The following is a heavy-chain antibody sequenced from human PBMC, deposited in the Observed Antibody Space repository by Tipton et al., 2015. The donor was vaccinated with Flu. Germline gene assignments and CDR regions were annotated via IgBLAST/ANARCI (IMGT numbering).Heavy chain of an antibody. V-gene: IGHV3-7*01. CDR2: INQDGSQK. J-gene: IGHJ4*02. Sequence: SLRLSCSASGFTLSNYWMTWVRQSPGRGLEWVANINQDGSQKHYVDSVKGRFTISRDNPVNSVYLQMHSLRAEDTAVYYCVRAIYNSDNYSWGQGTLVTVSS. CDR1: GFTLSNYW. CDR3: VRAIYNSDNYS. D-gene: IGHD5-24*01.